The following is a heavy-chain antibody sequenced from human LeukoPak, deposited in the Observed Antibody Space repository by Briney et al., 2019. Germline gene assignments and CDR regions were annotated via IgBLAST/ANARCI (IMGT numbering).Heavy chain of an antibody. CDR1: GGSISSGDYY. V-gene: IGHV4-30-4*01. J-gene: IGHJ4*02. Sequence: SETLSLTCTVSGGSISSGDYYWSWIRQPPGKGLEWIGYIYYSGSTYYNPSLKSRVTISVDTSKNQFSLKLSSVTAADTAVYYCARYSSTQNYYDSSGYSYWGQGTLVTVSS. CDR3: ARYSSTQNYYDSSGYSY. D-gene: IGHD3-22*01. CDR2: IYYSGST.